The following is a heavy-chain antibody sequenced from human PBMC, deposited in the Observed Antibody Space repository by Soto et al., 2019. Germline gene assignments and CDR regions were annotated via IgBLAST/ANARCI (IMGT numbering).Heavy chain of an antibody. V-gene: IGHV3-21*01. CDR3: ARASSPQQTATIFGVVISMGPYYYYYYYMDV. J-gene: IGHJ6*03. D-gene: IGHD3-3*01. CDR1: GFTXSSYS. Sequence: GGSLRLSWAASGFTXSSYSMNWVRQAPGKGLEWVSSISSSSSYIYYADSVKGRFTISRDNAKNSLYLQMNSLRAEDTAVYYCARASSPQQTATIFGVVISMGPYYYYYYYMDVWGKGTTVTVSS. CDR2: ISSSSSYI.